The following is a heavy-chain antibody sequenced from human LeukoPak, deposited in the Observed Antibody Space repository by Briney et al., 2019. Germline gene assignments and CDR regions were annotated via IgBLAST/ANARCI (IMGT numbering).Heavy chain of an antibody. CDR2: IYSDGRT. J-gene: IGHJ3*02. CDR3: ARDSGRFDVFDI. Sequence: GGSLRLSCAASGFTVSTNYMSWVRQAPGKGLERVSVIYSDGRTYYADSVKGRFTISRDNSKNTLYLQMNSLRAEDTAVYYCARDSGRFDVFDIWGQGTMVTVSS. CDR1: GFTVSTNY. V-gene: IGHV3-53*01. D-gene: IGHD3-10*01.